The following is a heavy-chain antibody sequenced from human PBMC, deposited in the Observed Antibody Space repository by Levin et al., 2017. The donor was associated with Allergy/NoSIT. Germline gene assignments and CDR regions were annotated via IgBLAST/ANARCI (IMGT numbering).Heavy chain of an antibody. D-gene: IGHD6-19*01. V-gene: IGHV3-49*03. CDR3: TRVGILPTLLIAVAGTPSERYFDL. Sequence: GGSLRLSCTASGFTFGDYAMSWFRQAPGKGLEWVGFIRSKAYGGTTEYAASVKGRFTISRDDSKSIAYLQMNSLKTEDTAVYYCTRVGILPTLLIAVAGTPSERYFDLWGRGTLVTVSS. J-gene: IGHJ2*01. CDR1: GFTFGDYA. CDR2: IRSKAYGGTT.